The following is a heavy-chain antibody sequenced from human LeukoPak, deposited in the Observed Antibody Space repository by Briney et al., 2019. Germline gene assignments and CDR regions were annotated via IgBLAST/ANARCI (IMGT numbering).Heavy chain of an antibody. J-gene: IGHJ6*02. CDR2: IYYSGST. CDR3: ARDWCSSTSCYSDYYYAIDV. Sequence: PSETLSLTCTVSGGSISTYYWGWIRQPPGKGLEWIGYIYYSGSTNYNPSLKSRVTISADTSKNQFSLNLRSVTAADTAIYYCARDWCSSTSCYSDYYYAIDVWGQGTTVTVSS. D-gene: IGHD2-2*01. CDR1: GGSISTYY. V-gene: IGHV4-59*01.